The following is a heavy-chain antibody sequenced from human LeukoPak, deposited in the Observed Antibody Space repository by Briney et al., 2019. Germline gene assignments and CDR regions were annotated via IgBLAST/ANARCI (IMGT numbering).Heavy chain of an antibody. D-gene: IGHD3-22*01. CDR3: VAMFSSDYFDL. J-gene: IGHJ4*02. CDR2: IHNSGIT. Sequence: SETLSLTCSVSDESIRSHYWGWVRQPPGKGLEWIAYIHNSGITNYNPFLKSRATISVDTPKNQFSLKLSSVTAADTAIYYCVAMFSSDYFDLWGQGILVPVSS. V-gene: IGHV4-59*03. CDR1: DESIRSHY.